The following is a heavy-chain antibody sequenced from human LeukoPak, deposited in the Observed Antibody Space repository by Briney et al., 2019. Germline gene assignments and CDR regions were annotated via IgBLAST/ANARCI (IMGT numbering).Heavy chain of an antibody. Sequence: GGSLRLSCAASGFTFTTYAMNWARQAPGKGLEWVSTISGSGGGTFYADSVKGRFTISRDNSKNTLYLQMNSLRVEDTAVYYCARGRPHGNDYWGQGTLVTVSS. CDR2: ISGSGGGT. D-gene: IGHD4-23*01. J-gene: IGHJ4*02. CDR1: GFTFTTYA. CDR3: ARGRPHGNDY. V-gene: IGHV3-23*01.